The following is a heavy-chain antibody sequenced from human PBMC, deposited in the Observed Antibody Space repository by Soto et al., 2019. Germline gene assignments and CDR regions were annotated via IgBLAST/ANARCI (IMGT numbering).Heavy chain of an antibody. Sequence: QGQLVQSGGEVKKPGASVKVSCRASGYTFTTYGMSWVRQAPGQGLEWLGWISTYNGDTNYAQKVQGRVTLTTDTPTRTAYMELRSLRYDDTAVYYCARGGDYVDSGGAFDIWGQGTLVTVSS. CDR3: ARGGDYVDSGGAFDI. J-gene: IGHJ3*02. CDR1: GYTFTTYG. D-gene: IGHD3-16*01. CDR2: ISTYNGDT. V-gene: IGHV1-18*04.